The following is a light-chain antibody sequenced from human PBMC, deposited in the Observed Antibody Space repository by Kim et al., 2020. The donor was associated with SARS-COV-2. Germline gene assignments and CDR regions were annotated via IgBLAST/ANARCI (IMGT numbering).Light chain of an antibody. J-gene: IGLJ2*01. V-gene: IGLV3-1*01. CDR1: KLGNRY. CDR3: QAWDSSTVV. CDR2: QDS. Sequence: VSPGQTASLTCSGDKLGNRYACWYQQKPGQSPVLVIYQDSKRPSGIPERFSGSNSGNTATLTISGTQAMDEADYYCQAWDSSTVVFGGGTQLTVL.